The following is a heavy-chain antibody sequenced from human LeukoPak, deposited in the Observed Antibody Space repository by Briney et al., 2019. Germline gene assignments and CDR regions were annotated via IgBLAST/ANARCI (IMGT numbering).Heavy chain of an antibody. J-gene: IGHJ4*02. CDR3: ARRGGYWGSGY. CDR1: GGSFSGYY. CDR2: INHSGST. V-gene: IGHV4-34*01. D-gene: IGHD3-22*01. Sequence: SETLSLTCAVYGGSFSGYYWSWIRQPPGKGLEWIGEINHSGSTNYNPSLKSRVTISVDTSKNQFSLKPSSVTAADTAVYYCARRGGYWGSGYWGQGTLVTVSS.